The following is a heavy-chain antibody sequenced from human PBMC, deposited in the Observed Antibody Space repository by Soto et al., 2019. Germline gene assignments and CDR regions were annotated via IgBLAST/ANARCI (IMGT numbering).Heavy chain of an antibody. Sequence: QVQLVQSGAEVRKPGSSVKVSCKAPGGTFSTYIISWVRQAPGQGLGWMRRIIPIPDITNYAQKFQGRVTVTADRSASTSYMELTSLKLENRAVYYFDRVRITTGVEAFGLWGQGTMVTVSS. CDR3: DRVRITTGVEAFGL. D-gene: IGHD3-3*01. CDR2: IIPIPDIT. J-gene: IGHJ3*01. CDR1: GGTFSTYI. V-gene: IGHV1-69*02.